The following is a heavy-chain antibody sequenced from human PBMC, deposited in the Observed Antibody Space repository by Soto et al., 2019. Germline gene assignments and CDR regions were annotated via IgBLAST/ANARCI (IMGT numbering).Heavy chain of an antibody. D-gene: IGHD2-15*01. CDR1: GYSFTNYW. CDR3: ARLPPPTYCSGSTCSGY. V-gene: IGHV5-10-1*01. J-gene: IGHJ4*02. Sequence: GESLKISCKGSGYSFTNYWINWVRQMPGKGLEWMGRIDPDDSYTNYNPSFQGHVTISVDKSISTAYLQWSSLQASDTAIYYCARLPPPTYCSGSTCSGYWGQGTLVTVSS. CDR2: IDPDDSYT.